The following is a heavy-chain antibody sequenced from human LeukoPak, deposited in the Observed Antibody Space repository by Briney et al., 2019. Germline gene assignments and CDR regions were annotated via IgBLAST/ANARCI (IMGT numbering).Heavy chain of an antibody. Sequence: GGSLRLSCEVSGFTFSAYGIHSVRHSPGKWLEWVAFVRYDGRDKFYAPSVKGRFIFSKDNSRTTLQLQMNSLRSEDTAVYFCARGGARDIWYFAYWGQGSRVTVSS. CDR1: GFTFSAYG. CDR3: ARGGARDIWYFAY. J-gene: IGHJ4*02. V-gene: IGHV3-30*02. CDR2: VRYDGRDK. D-gene: IGHD2-21*01.